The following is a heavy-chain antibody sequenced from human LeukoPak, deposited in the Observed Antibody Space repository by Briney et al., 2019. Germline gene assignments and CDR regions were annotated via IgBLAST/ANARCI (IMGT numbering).Heavy chain of an antibody. V-gene: IGHV3-23*01. CDR2: ISRTGGRT. J-gene: IGHJ4*02. D-gene: IGHD2-15*01. Sequence: PGGSLRLSCAGSGFTFSNYGMNWVRQAPGKGLEWVSAISRTGGRTYYADSVKGRFTLSRDNSKKMLYLQMNSLRAEDTAVYYCAKVPILGYCSGGSCRNFDYWGQGTLVTVSS. CDR1: GFTFSNYG. CDR3: AKVPILGYCSGGSCRNFDY.